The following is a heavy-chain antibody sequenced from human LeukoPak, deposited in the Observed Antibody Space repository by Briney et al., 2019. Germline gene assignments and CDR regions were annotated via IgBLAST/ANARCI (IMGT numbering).Heavy chain of an antibody. V-gene: IGHV4-34*01. D-gene: IGHD2-2*01. Sequence: SETLSLTCAVYGGSFSGYYWSWIRQPPGKGLEWIGEINHSGSTNYNPSLKSRVTISVDTSKNQLSLKLSSVTAADTAVYYCARGRTGVVVVPAARYYMDVWGKGTTVTVSS. J-gene: IGHJ6*03. CDR1: GGSFSGYY. CDR2: INHSGST. CDR3: ARGRTGVVVVPAARYYMDV.